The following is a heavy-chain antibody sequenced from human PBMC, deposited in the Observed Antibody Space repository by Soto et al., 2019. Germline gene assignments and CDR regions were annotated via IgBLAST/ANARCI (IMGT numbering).Heavy chain of an antibody. CDR2: ISAYNGNT. J-gene: IGHJ6*02. CDR1: GYTFTSYG. V-gene: IGHV1-18*04. CDR3: ARDFATSRWYYDFWWAYYGMDV. D-gene: IGHD3-3*01. Sequence: ASVKVSCKASGYTFTSYGISWVRQAPGQGLEWMGWISAYNGNTNYAQKLQGRVTMTTDTSTSTAYTELRSLRSHDTAVYYRARDFATSRWYYDFWWAYYGMDVWGQGTTVTVSS.